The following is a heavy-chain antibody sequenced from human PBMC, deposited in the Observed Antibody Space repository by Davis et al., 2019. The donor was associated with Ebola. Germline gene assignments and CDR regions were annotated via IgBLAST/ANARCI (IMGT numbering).Heavy chain of an antibody. CDR3: ARHRGRYCSGGSCFPGWYFDL. V-gene: IGHV4-39*01. Sequence: MPSETLSLTCTVSGGSISSSSYYWGWIRQPPGKGLEWIGSIYYSGSTYYNPSLKSRVTISVDTSKNQFSLKLSSVTAADTAVYYCARHRGRYCSGGSCFPGWYFDLWGRGTLVTVSS. CDR2: IYYSGST. J-gene: IGHJ2*01. D-gene: IGHD2-15*01. CDR1: GGSISSSSYY.